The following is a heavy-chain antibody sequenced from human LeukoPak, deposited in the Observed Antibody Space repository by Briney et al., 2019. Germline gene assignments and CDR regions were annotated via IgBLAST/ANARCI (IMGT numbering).Heavy chain of an antibody. CDR1: GVSIGTYY. CDR3: ARLEDYVLEY. CDR2: INYRGTT. V-gene: IGHV4-59*08. Sequence: SETLSLTCSVSGVSIGTYYWRWVRPPPGKGLEWIGYINYRGTTTYNPSLKSRVTISVDTSKNQFFLNLRSATAADTAVYYCARLEDYVLEYWGLGTLVTVSS. J-gene: IGHJ4*02. D-gene: IGHD4-17*01.